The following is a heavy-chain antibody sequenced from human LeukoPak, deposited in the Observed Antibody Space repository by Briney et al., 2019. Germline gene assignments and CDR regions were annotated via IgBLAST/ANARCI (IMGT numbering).Heavy chain of an antibody. D-gene: IGHD5-24*01. V-gene: IGHV4-39*01. CDR1: GGSISSSSYY. CDR3: ANVGDGNNPGTDY. Sequence: PSETLSLTCTVSGGSISSSSYYWGWIRQPPGKGLEWIGEINHSGSTNYNPSLKSRVSISVDTSKNQFSLKLSSVTAADTAVYYCANVGDGNNPGTDYWGQGTLVTVSS. CDR2: INHSGST. J-gene: IGHJ4*02.